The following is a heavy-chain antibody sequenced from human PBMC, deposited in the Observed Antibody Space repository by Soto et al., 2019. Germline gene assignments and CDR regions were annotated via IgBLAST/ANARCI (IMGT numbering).Heavy chain of an antibody. D-gene: IGHD3-16*01. J-gene: IGHJ6*03. Sequence: QVQLVESGGGLVKPGGSLRLSCSASGFAFKEYSMTWIRQAPGKGLEWVSLMSGSGITIHYADSMKGRFTISRDNAKNSLFMHMDSLRADDTAVYDCARILPVSYEDYYYRDVWGKGTTVTVSS. CDR2: MSGSGITI. CDR1: GFAFKEYS. CDR3: ARILPVSYEDYYYRDV. V-gene: IGHV3-11*01.